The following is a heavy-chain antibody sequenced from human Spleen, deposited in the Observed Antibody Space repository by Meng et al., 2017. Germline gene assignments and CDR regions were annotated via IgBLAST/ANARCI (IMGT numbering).Heavy chain of an antibody. CDR2: INPSGSST. Sequence: ASVKVSCKASGYTFTSYYMHWVRQAPGQGLEWMGIINPSGSSTTYAQKFQGRVTMTRDTSTSTVYMELSSLRSEDTAVYYCAREGRSNEMAPTLHRADRYYYYYGMDVWGQGTTVTVSS. D-gene: IGHD5-24*01. CDR3: AREGRSNEMAPTLHRADRYYYYYGMDV. V-gene: IGHV1-46*01. CDR1: GYTFTSYY. J-gene: IGHJ6*02.